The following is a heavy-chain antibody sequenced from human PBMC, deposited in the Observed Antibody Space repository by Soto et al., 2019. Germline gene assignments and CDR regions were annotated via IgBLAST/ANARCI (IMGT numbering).Heavy chain of an antibody. CDR3: AREAAANWFDP. Sequence: QVQLVQSGAEVKKPGASVKVSCKASGYTFTSYGISWVRQAPGQGLEWMGWISAYNGNTNYAQKLQGXXTXTXXTSTSTAYMELRSLRSDDTAVYYCAREAAANWFDPWGQGTLVTVSS. J-gene: IGHJ5*02. CDR2: ISAYNGNT. V-gene: IGHV1-18*01. CDR1: GYTFTSYG. D-gene: IGHD6-13*01.